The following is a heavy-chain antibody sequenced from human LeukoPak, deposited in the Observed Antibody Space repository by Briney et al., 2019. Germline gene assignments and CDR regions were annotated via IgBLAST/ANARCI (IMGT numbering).Heavy chain of an antibody. D-gene: IGHD3-22*01. CDR3: AKDYYYDSSGPFDY. Sequence: GGSLTLSCAASGFTFDDYAMHWVRQAPGKGLEWVAGISWNSGSIGYADSVKGRFTISRDNAKNSLYLQMNSLRAEDMALYYCAKDYYYDSSGPFDYWGQGTLVTVSS. J-gene: IGHJ4*02. V-gene: IGHV3-9*03. CDR2: ISWNSGSI. CDR1: GFTFDDYA.